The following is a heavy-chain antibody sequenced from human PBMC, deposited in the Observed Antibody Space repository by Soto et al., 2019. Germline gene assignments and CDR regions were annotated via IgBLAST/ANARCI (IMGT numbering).Heavy chain of an antibody. J-gene: IGHJ4*02. D-gene: IGHD1-20*01. CDR2: IKEDGSEN. V-gene: IGHV3-7*05. Sequence: EVQVVESGGGLVQPGGSLRLSCAASGFTFSSYWMNWVRQAPGIGLEWVATIKEDGSENYYVDSVEGRFTVSRDNAKNSLFLEMNSLRAEDTAVYYCARNNRNYFDYWGQGTLVTVST. CDR3: ARNNRNYFDY. CDR1: GFTFSSYW.